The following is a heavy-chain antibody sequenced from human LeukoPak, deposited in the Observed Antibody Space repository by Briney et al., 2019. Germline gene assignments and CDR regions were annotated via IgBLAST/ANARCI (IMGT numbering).Heavy chain of an antibody. D-gene: IGHD2-15*01. CDR1: GYSINNYW. CDR3: ARQEYCSGGSCYTWFDP. CDR2: IYSADSDI. V-gene: IGHV5-51*01. Sequence: GESLKISCKGSGYSINNYWIGWVRQMPGKGLEWMGIIYSADSDIRYSPSFQGQVTISADKSISTAYLQWSSLKASDTAMYYCARQEYCSGGSCYTWFDPWGQGTLVIVSS. J-gene: IGHJ5*02.